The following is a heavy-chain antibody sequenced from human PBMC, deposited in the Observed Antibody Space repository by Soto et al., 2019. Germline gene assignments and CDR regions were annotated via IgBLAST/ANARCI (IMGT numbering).Heavy chain of an antibody. CDR2: IIPILGIA. CDR3: ARSSQSTVNTFDY. J-gene: IGHJ4*02. V-gene: IGHV1-69*02. D-gene: IGHD4-17*01. CDR1: GGTFSSYT. Sequence: SVKVSCKASGGTFSSYTISWVRQAPGQGLEWMGRIIPILGIANYAQKFQGRVTITADKSTSTAYMELSSLRSEDTAVYYCARSSQSTVNTFDYWGQGTLVTVSS.